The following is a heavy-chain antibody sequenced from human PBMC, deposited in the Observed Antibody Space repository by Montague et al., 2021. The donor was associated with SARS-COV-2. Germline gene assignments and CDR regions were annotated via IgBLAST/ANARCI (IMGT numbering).Heavy chain of an antibody. CDR2: IYSGGST. V-gene: IGHV3-66*02. CDR1: GFTFSSYW. J-gene: IGHJ6*02. Sequence: SLRLSCAASGFTFSSYWMHWVRQAPGKGLEWVSVIYSGGSTYYADSVTGRFTISRDNSKNTLYLQMNSLRDEDTAVYYCARDSYGMDVWGQGTTVTVSS. CDR3: ARDSYGMDV.